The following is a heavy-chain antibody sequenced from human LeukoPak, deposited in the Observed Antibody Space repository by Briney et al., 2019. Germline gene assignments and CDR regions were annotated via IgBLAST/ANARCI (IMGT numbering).Heavy chain of an antibody. D-gene: IGHD3-10*01. CDR1: GFTLSTNA. CDR3: VVDLSGSADY. CDR2: ISGSGAST. V-gene: IGHV3-23*01. J-gene: IGHJ4*02. Sequence: GGSLRLSCLTSGFTLSTNARSWVRQAPGKGLEWISGISGSGASTYYADSVKGRFTISRDNAKNTLYLQMNSLRTEDSALYYCVVDLSGSADYWGQGTLVTVSS.